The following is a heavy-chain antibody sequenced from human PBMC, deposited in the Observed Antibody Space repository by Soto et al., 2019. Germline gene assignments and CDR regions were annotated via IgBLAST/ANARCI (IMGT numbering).Heavy chain of an antibody. CDR3: AFSSSSWIEGEDYYYYGMDV. D-gene: IGHD6-13*01. CDR2: IYSGGST. V-gene: IGHV3-66*01. CDR1: GFTVSSNY. Sequence: GGSLRLSCAASGFTVSSNYMSWVRQAPGKGLEWVSVIYSGGSTYYADSVKGRFTISRDNSKNTLYLQMNSLRAEDTAVYYCAFSSSSWIEGEDYYYYGMDVWGQGTTVTVSS. J-gene: IGHJ6*02.